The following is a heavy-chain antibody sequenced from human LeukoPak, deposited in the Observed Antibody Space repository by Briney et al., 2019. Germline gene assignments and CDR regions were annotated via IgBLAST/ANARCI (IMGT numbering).Heavy chain of an antibody. CDR3: AKDPGEDGYYYGSPKPDY. D-gene: IGHD3-22*01. V-gene: IGHV1-2*02. Sequence: ASVKVSCKASGYTFTGYYMHWVRQAPGQGLEWMGWINPNSGGTNYAQKFQGRVTMTRGTSTSTVYMELSSLRAEDTAVYYCAKDPGEDGYYYGSPKPDYWGQGTLVTVSS. CDR1: GYTFTGYY. CDR2: INPNSGGT. J-gene: IGHJ4*02.